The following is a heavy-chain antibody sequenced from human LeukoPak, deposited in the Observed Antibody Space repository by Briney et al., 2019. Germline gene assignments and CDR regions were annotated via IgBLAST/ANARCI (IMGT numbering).Heavy chain of an antibody. CDR2: IYDIGSA. CDR3: ARTAVTPGSSDAFDI. V-gene: IGHV3-53*01. D-gene: IGHD4-17*01. CDR1: GFTVSSNY. J-gene: IGHJ3*02. Sequence: GGSLRLSCAASGFTVSSNYMSWVRQAPGTGLEWVSIIYDIGSAYYADSVKGRFTISRDNSQSTLYLQLNSLRAEDTAVYYCARTAVTPGSSDAFDIWGQGTMVTVSS.